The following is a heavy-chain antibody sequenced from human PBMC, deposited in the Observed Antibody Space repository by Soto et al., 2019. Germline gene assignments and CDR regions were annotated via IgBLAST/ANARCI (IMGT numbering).Heavy chain of an antibody. J-gene: IGHJ6*02. V-gene: IGHV4-59*01. CDR2: MYNTGST. CDR1: GGSISSYY. Sequence: SETLSLTCTVSGGSISSYYWSWIRQPPGKGLEWIGYMYNTGSTVYNPSLKRRVTISVDTSKNQFSLKLNAVTAADTAVYYCARDLWGYCGTDCYPLDVWGQGTTVTVS. CDR3: ARDLWGYCGTDCYPLDV. D-gene: IGHD2-21*02.